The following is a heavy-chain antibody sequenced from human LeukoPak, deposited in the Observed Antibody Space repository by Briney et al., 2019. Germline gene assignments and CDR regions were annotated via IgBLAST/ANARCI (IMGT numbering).Heavy chain of an antibody. V-gene: IGHV4-59*01. D-gene: IGHD4-23*01. CDR1: GVSISSYY. Sequence: PSETLSLTCTVSGVSISSYYWSWIRQPPGKGLEWIGYIYYSGSTNYNPSLKSRVTISVDTSKNQFSLKLSSVTAADTAVYYCAREGVTGNSFDYWGQGTLVTVSS. CDR2: IYYSGST. CDR3: AREGVTGNSFDY. J-gene: IGHJ4*02.